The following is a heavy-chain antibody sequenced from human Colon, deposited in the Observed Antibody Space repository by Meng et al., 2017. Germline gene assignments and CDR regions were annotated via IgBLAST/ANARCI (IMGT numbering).Heavy chain of an antibody. V-gene: IGHV4-61*01. CDR1: GGSVSSGSYY. CDR2: IYYTGST. J-gene: IGHJ4*02. CDR3: ARGPLDY. Sequence: VPLQESGPGTVRPSETLSLTCTVSGGSVSSGSYYWSWIRQPPGKGLEWIGYIYYTGSTNYNPSLKSRVTISVDTSKNQFSLKLSSVTAADTAVYYCARGPLDYWGQGTLVTVSS.